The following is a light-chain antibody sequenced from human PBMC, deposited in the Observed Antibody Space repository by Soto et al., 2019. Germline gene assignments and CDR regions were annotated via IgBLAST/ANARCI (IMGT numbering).Light chain of an antibody. V-gene: IGKV3-15*01. J-gene: IGKJ1*01. Sequence: EVVMTQSPVTLSLSPGDRATVSCRASQTVVTHLAWFQQKPGQPPRLLIYDASATATGIPASFSGSGSGTEFTLTISSLQSEDFAVYYCQQYNKWPRTFGQGTKVE. CDR1: QTVVTH. CDR2: DAS. CDR3: QQYNKWPRT.